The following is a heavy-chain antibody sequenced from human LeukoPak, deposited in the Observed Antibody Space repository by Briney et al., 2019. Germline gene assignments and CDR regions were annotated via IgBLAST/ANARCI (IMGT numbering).Heavy chain of an antibody. CDR2: INPNSGGT. CDR3: ARGDHYDVLTGFQTPSHLSDY. CDR1: GYTFTGYY. Sequence: ASVKVSRKASGYTFTGYYLHWVRQAPGQGREWMGWINPNSGGTNYAQKFQGRVTVTRDTSLSTAYMELSRLRSDDTAVYYCARGDHYDVLTGFQTPSHLSDYWGQGTLVTVSS. J-gene: IGHJ4*02. D-gene: IGHD3-9*01. V-gene: IGHV1-2*02.